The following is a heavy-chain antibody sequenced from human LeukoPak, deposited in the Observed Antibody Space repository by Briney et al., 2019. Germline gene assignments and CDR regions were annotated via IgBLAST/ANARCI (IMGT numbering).Heavy chain of an antibody. Sequence: PGGSLRLSCAASGFRFGDYWMTWARHIPGKGLEWVANIKQDGAEKHYAESVEGRFIISRDNAKNSLYLEMDSLKVEDTAVYYCAGVGAWDLQRVFEYWGQGTLVTVSS. CDR3: AGVGAWDLQRVFEY. V-gene: IGHV3-7*01. D-gene: IGHD1-26*01. CDR1: GFRFGDYW. J-gene: IGHJ4*02. CDR2: IKQDGAEK.